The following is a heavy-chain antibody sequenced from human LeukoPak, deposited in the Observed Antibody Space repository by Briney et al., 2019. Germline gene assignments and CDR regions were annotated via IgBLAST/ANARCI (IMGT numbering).Heavy chain of an antibody. CDR2: IRYDGSNK. V-gene: IGHV3-30*02. J-gene: IGHJ6*03. CDR3: AKGYSRSWAPRDYYYMDV. Sequence: GGSLRLSCAASGFTFSSYGTHWVRQAPGKGLEWVAFIRYDGSNKYYADSVKGRFTISRDNSKNTLYLQMNSLRAEDTAVYYCAKGYSRSWAPRDYYYMDVWGKGTTVTVSS. D-gene: IGHD6-13*01. CDR1: GFTFSSYG.